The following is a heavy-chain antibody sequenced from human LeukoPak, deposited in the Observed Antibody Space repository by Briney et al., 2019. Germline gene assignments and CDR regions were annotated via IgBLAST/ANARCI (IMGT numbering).Heavy chain of an antibody. V-gene: IGHV3-23*01. CDR3: AKAIYDYFWGSYRYIDY. J-gene: IGHJ4*02. D-gene: IGHD3-16*02. CDR1: GWSFSGDA. Sequence: GGSLRLSCAASGWSFSGDAMRLVRQAPGKGLEWVSAISGSGGSTYYADSVKGRFTISRDNSKNTLYLQMNSLRAEDTAVYYCAKAIYDYFWGSYRYIDYWGQGTLVTVSS. CDR2: ISGSGGST.